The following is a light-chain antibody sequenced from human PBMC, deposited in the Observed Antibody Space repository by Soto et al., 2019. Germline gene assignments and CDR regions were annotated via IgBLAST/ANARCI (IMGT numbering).Light chain of an antibody. Sequence: QSVLTQPPSASGTPGQWVTISGSGGSSDIGSNTVHWYQHLPGTAPKLLIYNGNQRPSGVPDRFSGSKSGTSASLAISGLQSEDEADYYCAAWDDSLNGPVFGGGTKLTVL. J-gene: IGLJ2*01. CDR3: AAWDDSLNGPV. CDR1: SSDIGSNT. V-gene: IGLV1-44*01. CDR2: NGN.